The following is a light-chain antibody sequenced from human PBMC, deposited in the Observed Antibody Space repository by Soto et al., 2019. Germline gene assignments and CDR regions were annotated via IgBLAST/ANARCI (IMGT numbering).Light chain of an antibody. Sequence: QSALTQPASVSGCPGQSITISCTGTSSDVGGYNYVSWYQQHPGKAPKLMIYDVSNRPSGVSNRFSGSKSGNTASLTISGLQAEDEADYYGSSYTSSSTLYVFGTGTKVTVL. CDR1: SSDVGGYNY. V-gene: IGLV2-14*01. CDR3: SSYTSSSTLYV. CDR2: DVS. J-gene: IGLJ1*01.